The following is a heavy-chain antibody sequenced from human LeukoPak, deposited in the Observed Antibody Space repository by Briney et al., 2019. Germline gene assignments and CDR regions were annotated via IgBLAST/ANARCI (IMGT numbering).Heavy chain of an antibody. Sequence: GRSLRLSCAASGFIFSSYAMHWVRQAPGKGLEWVAVIWYDGSNKYYADSVKGRSTISRDNSKNTLYLQMNSLRAEDTAVYYCARSAYSSFQPPDYWGQGTLVTVSS. CDR1: GFIFSSYA. D-gene: IGHD6-19*01. CDR3: ARSAYSSFQPPDY. J-gene: IGHJ4*02. V-gene: IGHV3-33*08. CDR2: IWYDGSNK.